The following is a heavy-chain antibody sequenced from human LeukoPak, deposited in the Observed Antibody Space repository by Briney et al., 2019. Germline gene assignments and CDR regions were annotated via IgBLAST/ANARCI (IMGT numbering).Heavy chain of an antibody. Sequence: NSSETLSLTCTVSDGSISTGDYYWSWIRQPPGKGLEWIGEINHSGSTNYNPSLKSRVTISVDTSKNQFSLKLSSVTAADTAVYYCARGEYDILTGYYGYWGQGTLVTVSS. V-gene: IGHV4-34*01. CDR2: INHSGST. CDR3: ARGEYDILTGYYGY. CDR1: DGSISTGDYY. J-gene: IGHJ4*02. D-gene: IGHD3-9*01.